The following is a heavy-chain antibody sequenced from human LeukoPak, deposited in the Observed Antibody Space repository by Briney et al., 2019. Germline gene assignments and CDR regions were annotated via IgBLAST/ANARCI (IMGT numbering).Heavy chain of an antibody. CDR3: AKAPPPYCSGGSCFDAFDI. D-gene: IGHD2-15*01. Sequence: SGGSLRLSCAASGFTFTSYAMSWVRQAPGSRLESVSAIGHSGFTTYYTDSAKARFTISRDNPKNTQDLQMNALRAEDTAVYHCAKAPPPYCSGGSCFDAFDIWGQGTMVTVSS. J-gene: IGHJ3*02. V-gene: IGHV3-23*01. CDR2: IGHSGFTT. CDR1: GFTFTSYA.